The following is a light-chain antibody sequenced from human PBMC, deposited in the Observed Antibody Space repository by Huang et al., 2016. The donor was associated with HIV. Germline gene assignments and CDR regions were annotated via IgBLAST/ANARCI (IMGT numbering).Light chain of an antibody. J-gene: IGKJ4*01. Sequence: EILLTQSPATLSVSLGGDVAVSCRASHIIGRNLAWYQQKPGQPPRRLLFGASTRATGVPARFGGSGSGTDFTLTISRPQSEDSAVYYCQQYNNWPLTFGGGTKVELK. CDR2: GAS. CDR3: QQYNNWPLT. V-gene: IGKV3-15*01. CDR1: HIIGRN.